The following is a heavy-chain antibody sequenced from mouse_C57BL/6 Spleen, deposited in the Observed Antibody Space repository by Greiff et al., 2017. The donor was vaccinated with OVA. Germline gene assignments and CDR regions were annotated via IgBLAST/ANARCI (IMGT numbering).Heavy chain of an antibody. J-gene: IGHJ1*03. Sequence: QVQLQQSGAELVKPGASVKLSCKASGYTFTSYWMHWVKQRPGRGLEWIGRIDPNSGGTKYNEKFKRKATLTVDKPSSTAYMQLSSLTSEDSAVYDWARGYYSNLVGDYEVWGTGTTVTVAS. V-gene: IGHV1-72*01. CDR1: GYTFTSYW. CDR3: ARGYYSNLVGDYEV. D-gene: IGHD2-5*01. CDR2: IDPNSGGT.